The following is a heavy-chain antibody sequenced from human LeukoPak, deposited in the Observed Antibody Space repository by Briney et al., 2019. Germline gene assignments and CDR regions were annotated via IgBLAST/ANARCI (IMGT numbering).Heavy chain of an antibody. V-gene: IGHV1-2*04. J-gene: IGHJ6*02. CDR2: INPNSGGT. Sequence: ASVKVSCKASGYTFTGYYMHWVRQAPGQGLEWMGWINPNSGGTNYAQKFQGWVTMTRDTSISTAYMELSRLRSDDTAVYYCVRMLIAAAAAHYYYHGMDVWGQGTTVTVSS. CDR3: VRMLIAAAAAHYYYHGMDV. D-gene: IGHD6-13*01. CDR1: GYTFTGYY.